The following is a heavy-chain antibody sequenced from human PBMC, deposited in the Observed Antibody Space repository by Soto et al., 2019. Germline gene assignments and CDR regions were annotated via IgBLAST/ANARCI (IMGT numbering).Heavy chain of an antibody. Sequence: QLRLQESGPGLVKPSGTLSLTCTVSGDSITSPDFYWGWIRRHPGQGLEWNGTISHSGDTLYNPPLTSRLTMSLALSKIPFSLRLPSVTAADAAVYLCARQMRGPIPYFGCLSPLTSWGPGTQVTVSS. J-gene: IGHJ5*02. CDR1: GDSITSPDFY. D-gene: IGHD3-9*01. CDR3: ARQMRGPIPYFGCLSPLTS. V-gene: IGHV4-39*01. CDR2: ISHSGDT.